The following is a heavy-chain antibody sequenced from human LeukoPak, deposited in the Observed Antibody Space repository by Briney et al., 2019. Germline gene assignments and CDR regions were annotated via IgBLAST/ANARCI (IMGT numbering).Heavy chain of an antibody. V-gene: IGHV4-34*01. Sequence: SETLSLTCAVYGGSFSGYYWSWIRQPPGKGLEWIGEINHSGSTNYNPSLKSRVTISVDTSKNQFSLKLSSVTAADTAVYYCARVSSGPTGLDYWGQGTLVTVSS. CDR2: INHSGST. D-gene: IGHD6-19*01. J-gene: IGHJ4*02. CDR1: GGSFSGYY. CDR3: ARVSSGPTGLDY.